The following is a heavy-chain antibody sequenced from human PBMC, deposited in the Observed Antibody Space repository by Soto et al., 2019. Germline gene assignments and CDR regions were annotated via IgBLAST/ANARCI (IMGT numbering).Heavy chain of an antibody. J-gene: IGHJ6*02. Sequence: ETLSLTCTVSGDSISTDYWSWIRQSPGKGLEWIGFIYYGGSTNYNPSLKSRVTISVDTSKNQSSLELSTLTAADTAVYYCARAHYGDYGYGMDVWGQGTTVTVSS. CDR2: IYYGGST. CDR3: ARAHYGDYGYGMDV. CDR1: GDSISTDY. V-gene: IGHV4-59*12. D-gene: IGHD4-17*01.